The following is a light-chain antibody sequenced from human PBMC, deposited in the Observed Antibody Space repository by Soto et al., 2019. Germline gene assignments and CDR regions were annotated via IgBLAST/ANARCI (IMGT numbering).Light chain of an antibody. CDR2: DES. V-gene: IGKV1-33*01. Sequence: DIQMTQSPSSLSASVGDRVTITCQASQDISNYLNWYQQKTGKAPKLLIYDESNLETGVPSRFSGSGSGTDFTFTISRMQPEDIATYYCKKYDNLPLTFGQGTRREIK. J-gene: IGKJ5*01. CDR3: KKYDNLPLT. CDR1: QDISNY.